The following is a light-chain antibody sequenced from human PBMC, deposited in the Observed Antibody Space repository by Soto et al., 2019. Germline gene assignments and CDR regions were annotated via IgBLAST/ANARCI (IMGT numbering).Light chain of an antibody. J-gene: IGLJ1*01. V-gene: IGLV1-40*01. CDR3: QSYDSSLSGSYV. CDR1: SSNIGAGYD. Sequence: QSVLTQPPSVSGAPGQRVIISCTGSSSNIGAGYDVHWYQQLPGTAPRLLIYDNNNRPSGVPARFSVSKSDTSASLAITGLQPEDEADYYCQSYDSSLSGSYVVGTGTKATV. CDR2: DNN.